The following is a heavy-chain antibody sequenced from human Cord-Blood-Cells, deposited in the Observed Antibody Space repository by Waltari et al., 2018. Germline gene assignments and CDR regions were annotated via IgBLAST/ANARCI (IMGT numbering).Heavy chain of an antibody. CDR2: INHSGST. D-gene: IGHD6-13*01. CDR1: GGSFRGYY. V-gene: IGHV4-34*01. Sequence: VQLQQWGAGLLKPSETLSLTCAVYGGSFRGYYWRWIRQPPGKWLEWIGEINHSGSTNYNPSLKSRVTISVDTSKNQFSLKLSSVTTADTAVYYCARGGVGSSWYSAFDIWGQGTMVTVSS. CDR3: ARGGVGSSWYSAFDI. J-gene: IGHJ3*02.